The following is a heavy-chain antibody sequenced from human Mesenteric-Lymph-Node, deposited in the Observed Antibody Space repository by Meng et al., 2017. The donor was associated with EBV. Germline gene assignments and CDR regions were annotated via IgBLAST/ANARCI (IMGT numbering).Heavy chain of an antibody. CDR2: IYHRGST. V-gene: IGHV4-30-2*01. J-gene: IGHJ5*02. CDR1: GASISSGGYS. Sequence: QLQWQACGSGLVKPSQTLSLACAVSGASISSGGYSWGWIRQPPGKGLEWIGYIYHRGSTYYNPSLKSRVTISVDRSKNQFSLKLSSVTAADTAVYYCARVETYYHGSGSYDWFDPWGQGALVTVSS. D-gene: IGHD3-10*01. CDR3: ARVETYYHGSGSYDWFDP.